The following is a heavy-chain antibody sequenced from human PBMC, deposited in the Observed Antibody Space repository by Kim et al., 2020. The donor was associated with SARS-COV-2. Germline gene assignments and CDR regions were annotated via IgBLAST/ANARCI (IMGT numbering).Heavy chain of an antibody. Sequence: NYNPSLKSRVTISVDTSKNQFSLKLSSVTAADTAVYYCAINLTGYPSFDYWGQGTLVTVSS. CDR3: AINLTGYPSFDY. D-gene: IGHD3-9*01. V-gene: IGHV4-59*01. J-gene: IGHJ4*02.